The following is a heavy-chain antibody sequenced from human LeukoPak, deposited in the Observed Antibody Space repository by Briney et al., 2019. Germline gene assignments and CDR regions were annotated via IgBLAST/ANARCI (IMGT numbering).Heavy chain of an antibody. CDR1: GFTFSSYA. Sequence: GGSLRLSCAASGFTFSSYAMSWVRQAPGKGLEWVSTISGSDGSTYYADSVKGRFTISRDNFNSMLYLQMNSLRVEDTAVYHCARGGYGPRYYGMDVWGQGTTVTVSS. CDR2: ISGSDGST. V-gene: IGHV3-23*01. J-gene: IGHJ6*02. D-gene: IGHD6-13*01. CDR3: ARGGYGPRYYGMDV.